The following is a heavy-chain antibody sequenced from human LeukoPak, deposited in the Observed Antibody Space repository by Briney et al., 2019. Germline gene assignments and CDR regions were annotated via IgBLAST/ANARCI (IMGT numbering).Heavy chain of an antibody. D-gene: IGHD6-13*01. CDR2: ISSSSSYI. CDR1: GFTVSSSS. CDR3: ARDHEQPPSLYYYGMDV. V-gene: IGHV3-21*01. Sequence: GALRLSCAASGFTVSSSSMNWVRLGPGKGLEWVSSISSSSSYIYYADSVKGRFTISRDNAKNSLYLQMNSLRAEDTAVYYCARDHEQPPSLYYYGMDVWGQGTTVTVSS. J-gene: IGHJ6*02.